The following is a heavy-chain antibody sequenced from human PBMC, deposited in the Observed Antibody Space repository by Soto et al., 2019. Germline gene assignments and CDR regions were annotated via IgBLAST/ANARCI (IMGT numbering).Heavy chain of an antibody. CDR2: IYPGDSDT. CDR1: GYSFTSYW. J-gene: IGHJ6*02. D-gene: IGHD2-15*01. Sequence: ESQTISCKGSGYSFTSYWIGWVRQMPGKGLEWMGIIYPGDSDTRYSPSFQGQVTISADKSISPAYLQWTSLKAPDTAMYYYARQRDCSGGSGYDSGYYYYGMDVWGQGTTGTVS. V-gene: IGHV5-51*01. CDR3: ARQRDCSGGSGYDSGYYYYGMDV.